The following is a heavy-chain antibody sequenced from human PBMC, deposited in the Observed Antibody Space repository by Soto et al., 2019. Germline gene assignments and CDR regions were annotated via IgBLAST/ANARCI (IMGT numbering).Heavy chain of an antibody. Sequence: PAETLSLTCDVYGGSFSCYYWSWIRQPPGKGLEWIGEINHSGSTNYNPSLKSRVTISVDTSKNQFSLKLSSETAADTAVYYCARLGSNYDFWSGYYGMDVWGQGTTVTVSS. D-gene: IGHD3-3*01. CDR1: GGSFSCYY. J-gene: IGHJ6*02. CDR2: INHSGST. V-gene: IGHV4-34*01. CDR3: ARLGSNYDFWSGYYGMDV.